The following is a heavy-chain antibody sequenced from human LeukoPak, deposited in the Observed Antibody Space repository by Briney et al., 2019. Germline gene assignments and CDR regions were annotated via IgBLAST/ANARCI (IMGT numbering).Heavy chain of an antibody. V-gene: IGHV1-2*02. CDR1: GYTFTGYY. Sequence: GASVKVSCKASGYTFTGYYMHWVRQAPGQGLEWMGWINPNSGGTNYAQKFQGRVTMTRDTSISTAYMELSRLRSDDTAVYYCARDLAPGGFSSSLGYWGQGTLVTVSS. D-gene: IGHD6-6*01. CDR3: ARDLAPGGFSSSLGY. CDR2: INPNSGGT. J-gene: IGHJ4*02.